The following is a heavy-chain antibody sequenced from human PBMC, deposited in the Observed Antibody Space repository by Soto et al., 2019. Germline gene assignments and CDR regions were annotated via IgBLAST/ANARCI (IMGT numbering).Heavy chain of an antibody. CDR2: INHSGST. J-gene: IGHJ4*02. D-gene: IGHD2-2*01. V-gene: IGHV4-34*01. Sequence: SETLSLTCAVDGGSFSGYYWSWIRQPPGKGLEWIGEINHSGSTNYNPSLKSRVTISVDTSKNQFSLKLSSVTAADTAVYYCARVSSRGTSINDYWGQGTLVTVSS. CDR3: ARVSSRGTSINDY. CDR1: GGSFSGYY.